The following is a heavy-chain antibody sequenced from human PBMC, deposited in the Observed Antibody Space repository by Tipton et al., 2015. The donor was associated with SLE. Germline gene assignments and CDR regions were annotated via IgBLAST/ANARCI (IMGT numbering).Heavy chain of an antibody. D-gene: IGHD2-2*01. CDR1: GGSISSYY. CDR2: IYYSGST. CDR3: AREGRYPYYYYYMDV. Sequence: TLSLTCTLSGGSISSYYWSWIRQPPGKGLEWIGYIYYSGSTNYNPSLKSRVTISVDTSKNQFSLKLSSVTAADTAVYYCAREGRYPYYYYYMDVWGKGTTVTVSS. J-gene: IGHJ6*03. V-gene: IGHV4-59*01.